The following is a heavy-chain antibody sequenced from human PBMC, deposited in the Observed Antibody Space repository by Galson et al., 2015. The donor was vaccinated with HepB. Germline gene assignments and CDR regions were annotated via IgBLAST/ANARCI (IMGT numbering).Heavy chain of an antibody. CDR2: ISSNGGST. Sequence: SLRLSCAVSGFTFSSYAMHWVRQAPGKGLEYVSAISSNGGSTYYANSVKGRFTISRDNSKNTLYLQMGSMRAEDMAVYYCARGLLPGIAVAFLYWGQGTLVTVSS. CDR3: ARGLLPGIAVAFLY. J-gene: IGHJ4*02. D-gene: IGHD6-19*01. CDR1: GFTFSSYA. V-gene: IGHV3-64*01.